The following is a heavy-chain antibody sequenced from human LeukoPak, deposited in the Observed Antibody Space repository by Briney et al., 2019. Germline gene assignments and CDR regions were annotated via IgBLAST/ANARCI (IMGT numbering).Heavy chain of an antibody. CDR3: ARDRGYSSFDY. CDR2: ISSSGTTI. Sequence: GGSLRLSCAASGFTFSTYDMNWVCLAPGKGPEWVSYISSSGTTIYYADSVKGRFTISRDNAKNSLYLQMNSLRVEDTAVYYCARDRGYSSFDYWGQGTLVTVSS. D-gene: IGHD4-23*01. V-gene: IGHV3-48*03. CDR1: GFTFSTYD. J-gene: IGHJ4*02.